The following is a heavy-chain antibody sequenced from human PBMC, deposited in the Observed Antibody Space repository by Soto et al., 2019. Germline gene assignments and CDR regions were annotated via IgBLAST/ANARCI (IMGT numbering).Heavy chain of an antibody. CDR3: TRYNNDTSGYFDY. J-gene: IGHJ4*02. CDR2: IRSKAKSYAT. D-gene: IGHD3-22*01. CDR1: GFTFSGSP. Sequence: EVQLVESGGGLVQPGGSLKLSCAASGFTFSGSPMHWVRQASGKGLEWVGRIRSKAKSYATAYAASVTGRFTISRDDSKNTAYLHMNSLKTEDTAVYYCTRYNNDTSGYFDYWGQGTLVTVSS. V-gene: IGHV3-73*02.